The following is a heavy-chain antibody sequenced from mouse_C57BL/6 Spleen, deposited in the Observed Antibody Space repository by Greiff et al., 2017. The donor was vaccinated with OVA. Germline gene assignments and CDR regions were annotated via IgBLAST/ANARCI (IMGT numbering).Heavy chain of an antibody. CDR1: GYTFTDYN. V-gene: IGHV1-18*01. CDR2: INPNNGGT. J-gene: IGHJ3*01. D-gene: IGHD2-4*01. CDR3: ARSYYDYSAWFAY. Sequence: EVQLQQSGPELVKPGASVKIPCKASGYTFTDYNKDWVKQSHGKSLEWIGDINPNNGGTIYNQKFKGKATLTVDKSSSTAYMELRSLTSEDTAVYYCARSYYDYSAWFAYWGQGTLVTVSA.